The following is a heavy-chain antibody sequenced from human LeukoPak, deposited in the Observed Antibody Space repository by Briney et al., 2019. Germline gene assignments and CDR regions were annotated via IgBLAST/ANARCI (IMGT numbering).Heavy chain of an antibody. V-gene: IGHV3-23*01. D-gene: IGHD4-17*01. J-gene: IGHJ4*02. CDR3: AKDRGTVTTAPFDY. CDR1: GFTFSSYA. CDR2: ISGSSGST. Sequence: GGSLRLSCTASGFTFSSYAMSWVRQAPGKGLEWVSAISGSSGSTYYADSVKGRFTISRGNSKNTLYLQMNSLRAEDTAVYYCAKDRGTVTTAPFDYWGQGTLVTVSS.